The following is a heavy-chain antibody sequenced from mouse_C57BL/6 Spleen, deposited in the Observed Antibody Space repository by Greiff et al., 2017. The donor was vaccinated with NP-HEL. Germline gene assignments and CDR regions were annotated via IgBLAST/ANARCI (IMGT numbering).Heavy chain of an antibody. J-gene: IGHJ4*01. CDR1: GYTFTNYW. CDR3: ARGWELFMDY. D-gene: IGHD1-1*02. V-gene: IGHV1-63*01. Sequence: VQLQQSGAELVRPGTSVKMSCKASGYTFTNYWIGWAKQRPGHGLEWIGDIYPGGGYTNYNEKFKGKATLTADKSSSTAYMQFSSLTSEDSAIYYCARGWELFMDYWGQGTSVTVSS. CDR2: IYPGGGYT.